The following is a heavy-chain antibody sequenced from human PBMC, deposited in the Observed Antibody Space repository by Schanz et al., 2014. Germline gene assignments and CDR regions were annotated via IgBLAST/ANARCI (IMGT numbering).Heavy chain of an antibody. D-gene: IGHD1-26*01. J-gene: IGHJ3*02. CDR3: AKVGPYSGSLGAFDI. CDR2: ITDSGGST. CDR1: GFTFSSYA. V-gene: IGHV3-23*01. Sequence: DVQLLESGGGLVQPGGSLSLSCAASGFTFSSYAMSLVRQAPGKGLEWVSAITDSGGSTYYADSVKGRFTISRDNSKNTLYLQMNSLRAEDSAVYYCAKVGPYSGSLGAFDIWGQGTMVTVSS.